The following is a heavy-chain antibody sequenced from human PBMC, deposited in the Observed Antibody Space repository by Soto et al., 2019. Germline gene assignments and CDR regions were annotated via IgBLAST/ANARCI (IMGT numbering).Heavy chain of an antibody. CDR1: GGSLSDYY. V-gene: IGHV4-34*01. D-gene: IGHD1-1*01. CDR2: IHPSGST. Sequence: QVQLQQWGAGLLKPSETLSLTCAVSGGSLSDYYWPWIRQSPGKGLEWIGEIHPSGSTYYNPSLRSRVTISVDTSKNQFSLKLTSLTDEDTAIYYCARGRDEYKLGNVWGHGTTVTVSS. CDR3: ARGRDEYKLGNV. J-gene: IGHJ6*02.